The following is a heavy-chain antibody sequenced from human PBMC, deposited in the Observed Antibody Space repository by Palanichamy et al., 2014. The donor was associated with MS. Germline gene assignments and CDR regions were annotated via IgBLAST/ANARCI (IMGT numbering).Heavy chain of an antibody. CDR3: ATFPSIVLPSIVGKGY. CDR1: GFTFSSYT. V-gene: IGHV3-21*01. J-gene: IGHJ4*02. CDR2: ISSSSSYI. D-gene: IGHD1-26*01. Sequence: EVQLVEVVGEAVVKPGGSLRLSCAASGFTFSSYTMNWVRQAPGKGLEWVSSISSSSSYIYYADSVKGRFTISRGNAKNSLYLQMNSLRAEDTAVYYCATFPSIVLPSIVGKGYWGQGTLVTVSS.